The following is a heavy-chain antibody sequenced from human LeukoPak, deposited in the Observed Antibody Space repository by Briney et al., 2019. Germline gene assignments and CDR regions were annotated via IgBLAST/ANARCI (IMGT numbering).Heavy chain of an antibody. V-gene: IGHV4-34*01. CDR3: ARVLYDYVWGSYLHFDY. D-gene: IGHD3-16*02. Sequence: PSETLSLTCAVYGGSFSGYYWSWIRQPPGKGLEWIGEINHSGSTNYNPSLKSRVTISVDTSKNQFSLKLSSVTAADTAVYYCARVLYDYVWGSYLHFDYWGQGTLVTVSS. CDR1: GGSFSGYY. CDR2: INHSGST. J-gene: IGHJ4*02.